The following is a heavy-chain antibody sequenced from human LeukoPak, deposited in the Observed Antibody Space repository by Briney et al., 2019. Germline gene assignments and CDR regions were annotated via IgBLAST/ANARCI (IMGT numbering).Heavy chain of an antibody. CDR2: ISGSGGST. Sequence: PGGSLRLSCAASGFTFSSYAMSWVRQAPGEGLEWVSAISGSGGSTYYADSVKGRFTISRDNSKNTLYLQMNSLRAEDTAVYYCAKRANTEKSSVLMVYAINGYYFDYWGQGTLVTVSS. CDR3: AKRANTEKSSVLMVYAINGYYFDY. V-gene: IGHV3-23*01. CDR1: GFTFSSYA. D-gene: IGHD2-8*01. J-gene: IGHJ4*02.